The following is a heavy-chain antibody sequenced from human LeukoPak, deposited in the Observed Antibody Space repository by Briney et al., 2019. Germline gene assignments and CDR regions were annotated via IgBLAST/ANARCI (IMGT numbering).Heavy chain of an antibody. CDR3: ARLSRIVNTIRFDP. D-gene: IGHD3-3*01. V-gene: IGHV4-59*08. CDR2: IYHTGST. CDR1: GGSISSDY. Sequence: TSETLSLTCTVSGGSISSDYWSWIRQPPGKGLEWIGYIYHTGSTNCNPSLKSRVTISLDTSKNQFSLKLSSVTAADTAVYYCARLSRIVNTIRFDPWGQGTLVTVSS. J-gene: IGHJ5*02.